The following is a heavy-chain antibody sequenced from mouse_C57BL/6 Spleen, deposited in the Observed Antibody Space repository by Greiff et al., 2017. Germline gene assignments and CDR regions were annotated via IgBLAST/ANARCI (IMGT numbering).Heavy chain of an antibody. D-gene: IGHD4-1*01. J-gene: IGHJ4*01. CDR2: INPSSGYT. CDR3: ARAPPGNYYAMHY. Sequence: QVQLKQSGAELARPGASVKMSCKASGYTFTSYTMHWVKQRPGQGLEWIGYINPSSGYTKYNQKFKDKATLTADKSSSTAYMQLSSLTSEDSAVYYCARAPPGNYYAMHYRRQAASVTASS. V-gene: IGHV1-4*01. CDR1: GYTFTSYT.